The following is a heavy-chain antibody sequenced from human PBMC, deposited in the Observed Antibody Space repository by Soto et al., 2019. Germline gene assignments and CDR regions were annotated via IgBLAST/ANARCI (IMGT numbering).Heavy chain of an antibody. V-gene: IGHV3-33*08. CDR3: ARERADIVVAPVATSGMDV. D-gene: IGHD2-21*01. CDR1: GFAFGRHG. CDR2: ISHDGQNQ. J-gene: IGHJ6*02. Sequence: QVQLVESGGGVVQPGRSLKLSCIGSGFAFGRHGMHWVRQVSGKGLEWVAVISHDGQNQYYRESVKGRFTISRDNSKNSLYLEVNSLRVEDTAVYHCARERADIVVAPVATSGMDVWGQGTAVTVSS.